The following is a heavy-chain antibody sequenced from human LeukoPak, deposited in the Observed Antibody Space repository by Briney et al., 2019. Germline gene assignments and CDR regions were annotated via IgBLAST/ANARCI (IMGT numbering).Heavy chain of an antibody. D-gene: IGHD3-22*01. CDR2: IYYSGST. CDR3: AKGKEDYYDSSGYTH. V-gene: IGHV4-59*08. CDR1: GGSISSYY. Sequence: SETLSLTCTVSGGSISSYYWSWIRQPPGKGLEWIGYIYYSGSTNYNPSLKSRVTISVDTSKNQFSLKLSSVTAADTAVYYCAKGKEDYYDSSGYTHWGQETLVTVSS. J-gene: IGHJ4*02.